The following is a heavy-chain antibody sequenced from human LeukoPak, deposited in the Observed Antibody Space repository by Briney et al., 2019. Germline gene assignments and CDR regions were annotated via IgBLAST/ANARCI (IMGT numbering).Heavy chain of an antibody. D-gene: IGHD1-26*01. CDR1: GFTFSGFG. CDR2: IWNDGSDE. CDR3: AFEIGRSQGAFDI. J-gene: IGHJ3*02. V-gene: IGHV3-33*01. Sequence: GRSLRLSCATSGFTFSGFGMHWVRQAPDKGLEWVAAIWNDGSDENYADSVKGRFTISSDNSKNTLYLQMNSLRAEDTAVYYCAFEIGRSQGAFDIWGQGTMITVSS.